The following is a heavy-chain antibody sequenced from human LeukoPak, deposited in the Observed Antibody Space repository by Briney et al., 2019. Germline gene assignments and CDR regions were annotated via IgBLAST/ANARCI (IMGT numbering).Heavy chain of an antibody. V-gene: IGHV6-1*01. CDR3: ARAGGDSCGWTRGRAFGV. D-gene: IGHD6-19*01. Sequence: SPTLSLTSAISGDSVSINSAAWNWIRQSPPRGLEWLGRTYYRSKRYNDYAVSMQSPLTINPDTSKNQFYLQLNSTTPEDTAMYYCARAGGDSCGWTRGRAFGVWGGGTMVSVSS. CDR2: TYYRSKRYN. CDR1: GDSVSINSAA. J-gene: IGHJ3*01.